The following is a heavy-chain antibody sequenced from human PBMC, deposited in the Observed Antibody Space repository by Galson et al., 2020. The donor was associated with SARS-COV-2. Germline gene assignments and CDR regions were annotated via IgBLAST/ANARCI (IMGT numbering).Heavy chain of an antibody. D-gene: IGHD6-13*01. Sequence: ETSETLSLTCTVSGGSISNYYWSWIRQPPGKGLEWNGYIYYDGSTRYSPSLKSRVTISVDRSKTQFSLNLSSVTAAATAVYFCARSGSSWGDWVDPWGQGTLVTVSS. CDR1: GGSISNYY. V-gene: IGHV4-59*01. CDR3: ARSGSSWGDWVDP. J-gene: IGHJ5*02. CDR2: IYYDGST.